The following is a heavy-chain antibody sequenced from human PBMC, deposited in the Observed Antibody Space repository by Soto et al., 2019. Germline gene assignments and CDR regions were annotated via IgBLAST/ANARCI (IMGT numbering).Heavy chain of an antibody. J-gene: IGHJ4*02. CDR1: GGSISSSSYY. CDR3: ASSLRYFDWSVMDY. D-gene: IGHD3-9*01. V-gene: IGHV4-39*01. CDR2: IYYSGST. Sequence: PSETLSLTCTVSGGSISSSSYYWGWIRQPPGKGLEWIGSIYYSGSTYYNPPLKSRVTISVDTSKNQFSLKLSSVTAADTAVYYCASSLRYFDWSVMDYWGQGTLVTVSS.